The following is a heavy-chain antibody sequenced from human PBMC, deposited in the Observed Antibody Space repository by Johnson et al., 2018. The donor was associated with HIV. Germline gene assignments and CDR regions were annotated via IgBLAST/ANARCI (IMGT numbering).Heavy chain of an antibody. Sequence: HVQLVESGGGVVQPGWSLRLSCAASGFTFSSYAMHWVRQAPGKGLEWVAVISYDGSNKYYADSVKGRFTISRDNSKNTLYLQMNSLRAEDTAVYYCARDLAGTERGNAFDIWGQGTMVTVSS. V-gene: IGHV3-30-3*01. CDR2: ISYDGSNK. D-gene: IGHD1-1*01. J-gene: IGHJ3*02. CDR1: GFTFSSYA. CDR3: ARDLAGTERGNAFDI.